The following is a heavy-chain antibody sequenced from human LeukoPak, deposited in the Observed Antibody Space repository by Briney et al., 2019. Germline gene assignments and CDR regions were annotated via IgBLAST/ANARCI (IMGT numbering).Heavy chain of an antibody. CDR1: GYTFSDYF. J-gene: IGHJ4*02. CDR3: ARNYGHNSKYFDF. Sequence: ASVKVSCKASGYTFSDYFMHWVRQAPGQGLEWMGWISPEGGDTHYAQRFQGRVTMTRDTSISAAYMELTSLSSDDTAVYYCARNYGHNSKYFDFWGQGTPVTVSS. D-gene: IGHD4-17*01. CDR2: ISPEGGDT. V-gene: IGHV1-2*02.